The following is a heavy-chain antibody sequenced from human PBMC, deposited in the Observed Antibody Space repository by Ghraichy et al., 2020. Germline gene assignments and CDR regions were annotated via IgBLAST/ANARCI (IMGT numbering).Heavy chain of an antibody. J-gene: IGHJ4*02. CDR3: VRAPRDSSGNYRGIDY. CDR2: ITGSGGST. CDR1: EFTFSSYA. Sequence: LSLTCAASEFTFSSYAMSWVRQAPGKGLEWVSVITGSGGSTYFADSVKGRFTISRDNSKNTLYLQMNSLKAEDTAVYYCVRAPRDSSGNYRGIDYWGQGTLVTVSS. D-gene: IGHD3-22*01. V-gene: IGHV3-23*01.